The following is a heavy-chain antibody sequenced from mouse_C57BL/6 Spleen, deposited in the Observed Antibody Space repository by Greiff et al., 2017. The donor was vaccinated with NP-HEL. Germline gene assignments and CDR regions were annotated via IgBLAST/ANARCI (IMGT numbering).Heavy chain of an antibody. D-gene: IGHD2-1*01. V-gene: IGHV1-59*01. Sequence: QVQLQQPGAELVRPGTSVKLSCKASGYTFTSYWMHWVKQRPGQGLEWIGVIDPSDSYTNYNQKFKGKATLTVDTSSSTAYMQLSSLTSEDSAVYHCARDGNYFDYWGQGTTLTVSS. CDR3: ARDGNYFDY. CDR1: GYTFTSYW. CDR2: IDPSDSYT. J-gene: IGHJ2*01.